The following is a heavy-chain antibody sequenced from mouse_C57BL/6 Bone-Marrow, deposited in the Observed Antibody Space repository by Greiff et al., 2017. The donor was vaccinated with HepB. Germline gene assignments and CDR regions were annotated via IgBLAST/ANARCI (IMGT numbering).Heavy chain of an antibody. J-gene: IGHJ1*03. D-gene: IGHD1-1*01. V-gene: IGHV1-85*01. Sequence: QVQLQQSGPELVKPGASVKLSCKASGYTFTSYDINWVKQRPGQGLEWIGWIYPRDGSTKYNEKFKGKATLTVDTSSSTAYMELHSLTSEDSAVYFCALIYYDGSSYVGYWYFDVWGTGTTVTVSS. CDR2: IYPRDGST. CDR3: ALIYYDGSSYVGYWYFDV. CDR1: GYTFTSYD.